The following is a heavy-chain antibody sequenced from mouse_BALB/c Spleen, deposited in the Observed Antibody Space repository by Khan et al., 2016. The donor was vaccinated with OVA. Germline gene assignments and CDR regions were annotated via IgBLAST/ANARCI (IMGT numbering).Heavy chain of an antibody. D-gene: IGHD2-1*01. V-gene: IGHV9-3*02. Sequence: QIQLVQSGPELKKPGETVKISCKASGYTFTNYGMNWVKQAPGKGLKWMGWINTNTGEPTYAEEFKGRFAFSLETSASTDYLQLNNLKNEDTSTYFCARRSIYYGYFDVWGAGNTVTVSS. CDR3: ARRSIYYGYFDV. CDR1: GYTFTNYG. J-gene: IGHJ1*01. CDR2: INTNTGEP.